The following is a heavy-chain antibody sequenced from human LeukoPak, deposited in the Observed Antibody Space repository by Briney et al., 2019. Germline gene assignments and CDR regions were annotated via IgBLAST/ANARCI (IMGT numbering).Heavy chain of an antibody. CDR3: ARTPYGGVRDPGDY. J-gene: IGHJ4*02. V-gene: IGHV3-74*01. D-gene: IGHD4-23*01. CDR2: INTDGSST. Sequence: GGSLRLSCAASGFTFSSYWMHWVRQAPGKGLVWVSRINTDGSSTSYADSVKGRFTISRDNAKNSLYLQMNSLRAEDTAVYYCARTPYGGVRDPGDYWGQGTLVTVSS. CDR1: GFTFSSYW.